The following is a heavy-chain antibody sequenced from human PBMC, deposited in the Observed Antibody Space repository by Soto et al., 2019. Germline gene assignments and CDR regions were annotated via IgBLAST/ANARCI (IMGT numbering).Heavy chain of an antibody. Sequence: PSETLSLTCAVYGGSFSGYYWSWIRQPPGKGLEWIGEINHSGSTNYNPSLKRRVTISVDTSKNQFSLKLSSVTAADTAVYYCARGQLDCSSTSCYEYYYYGMDVWGQGTTVTVSS. D-gene: IGHD2-2*01. CDR3: ARGQLDCSSTSCYEYYYYGMDV. V-gene: IGHV4-34*01. CDR2: INHSGST. J-gene: IGHJ6*02. CDR1: GGSFSGYY.